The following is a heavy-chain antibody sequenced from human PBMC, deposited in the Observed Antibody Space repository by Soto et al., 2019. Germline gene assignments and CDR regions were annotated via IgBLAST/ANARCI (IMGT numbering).Heavy chain of an antibody. V-gene: IGHV4-31*01. D-gene: IGHD4-17*01. J-gene: IGHJ4*02. CDR3: ARQYGGHFDY. Sequence: QVQLQESGPGLVKPSQTLSLTCTVSGGSISSGGYYWSWIRQHPGKGLEWIGYIYYSGSTYYNPSRTILVYISGDTSKSRFSLKLSSVTAADTAVYYCARQYGGHFDYWGQGTLVTVSS. CDR2: IYYSGST. CDR1: GGSISSGGYY.